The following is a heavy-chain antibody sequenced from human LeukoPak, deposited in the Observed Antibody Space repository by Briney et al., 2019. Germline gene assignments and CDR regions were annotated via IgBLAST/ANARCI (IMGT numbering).Heavy chain of an antibody. J-gene: IGHJ4*02. CDR2: IYYSGST. CDR1: VGSISTGDYY. Sequence: PSGTLSLTCTVSVGSISTGDYYWSWIRQPPGKGVEWIGYIYYSGSTYYNPSLNSRVTISVDTSKNQLSLKLSSVTAADTAVYYCARARPGICHLENWGQGTLVSVSS. V-gene: IGHV4-30-4*01. CDR3: ARARPGICHLEN. D-gene: IGHD1-1*01.